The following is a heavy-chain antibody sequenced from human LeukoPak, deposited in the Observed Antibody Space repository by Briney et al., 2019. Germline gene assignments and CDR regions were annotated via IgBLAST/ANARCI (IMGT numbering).Heavy chain of an antibody. D-gene: IGHD6-19*01. CDR2: IKQDGSEK. CDR3: AREYRPYSSGWYYDYYYYYGMDV. V-gene: IGHV3-7*01. CDR1: GFPFNNAW. Sequence: PGGSLRLSCTASGFPFNNAWMSWVRQAPGKGLEWVANIKQDGSEKYYVDSVKGRFTISRDNAKNSLYLQMNSLRAEDTAVYYCAREYRPYSSGWYYDYYYYYGMDVWGQGTTVTVSS. J-gene: IGHJ6*02.